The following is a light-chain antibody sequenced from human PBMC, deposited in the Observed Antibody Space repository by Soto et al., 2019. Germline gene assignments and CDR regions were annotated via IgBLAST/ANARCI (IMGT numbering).Light chain of an antibody. CDR3: AAWDDSLSAVV. Sequence: QSVLTQPPSVSAAPGQEVTISCSGSSSNVGKNHVSWYQQLPGTAPKLLIYNTSQRPSGVPDRFSGSKSGTSASLAISGLRSEDEADYYCAAWDDSLSAVVFGGGTKLTVL. CDR1: SSNVGKNH. J-gene: IGLJ2*01. V-gene: IGLV1-47*02. CDR2: NTS.